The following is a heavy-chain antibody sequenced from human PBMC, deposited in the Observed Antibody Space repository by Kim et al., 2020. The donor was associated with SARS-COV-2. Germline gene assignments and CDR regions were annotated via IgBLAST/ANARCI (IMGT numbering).Heavy chain of an antibody. Sequence: GGSLRLSCAASGFTFSSYAMHWVRQAPGKGLEWVAVISYDGSNKYYADSVKGRFTISRDNSKNTLYLQMNSLRAEDTAVYYCARGPVLLWFGEGDAFDIWGQGTMVTVSS. D-gene: IGHD3-10*01. J-gene: IGHJ3*02. CDR1: GFTFSSYA. CDR2: ISYDGSNK. V-gene: IGHV3-30-3*01. CDR3: ARGPVLLWFGEGDAFDI.